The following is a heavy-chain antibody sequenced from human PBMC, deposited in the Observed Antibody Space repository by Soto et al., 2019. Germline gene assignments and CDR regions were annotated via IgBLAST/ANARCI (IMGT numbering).Heavy chain of an antibody. CDR3: AKDRFGIVGPVHY. D-gene: IGHD1-26*01. CDR2: ISGSGDKT. V-gene: IGHV3-23*01. CDR1: GLIFSDYA. Sequence: GGSLRLSCAASGLIFSDYAMSWVRQAPGKGLECVACISGSGDKTFYADSVKGRFTTSRDNSKNTVSLHMNSLRVDDTAVYFCAKDRFGIVGPVHYWGPGTLVTVSS. J-gene: IGHJ4*02.